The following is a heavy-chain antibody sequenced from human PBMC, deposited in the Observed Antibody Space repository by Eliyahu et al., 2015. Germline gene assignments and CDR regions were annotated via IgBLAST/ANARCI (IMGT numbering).Heavy chain of an antibody. CDR3: ARELAPYGGNSGYFDY. CDR1: GGSFSGYY. D-gene: IGHD4-23*01. Sequence: QVQLQQWGAGLLKPSETLSLTCTVXGGSFSGYYWSWIRQPPGKGLEWIGEINHSGSTNHNPSLKSRVTISVDTSKNQFSLKLSSVTAADTAVYYCARELAPYGGNSGYFDYWGQGTLVTVSS. CDR2: INHSGST. J-gene: IGHJ4*02. V-gene: IGHV4-34*02.